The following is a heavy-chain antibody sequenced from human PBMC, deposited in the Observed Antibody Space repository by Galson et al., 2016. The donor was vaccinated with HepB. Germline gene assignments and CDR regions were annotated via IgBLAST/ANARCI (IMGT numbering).Heavy chain of an antibody. CDR1: GFSVSSSGVG. V-gene: IGHV2-5*02. CDR3: ARMKNTDAWPSYYFDY. D-gene: IGHD5-18*01. CDR2: IFWDDDE. Sequence: PALVKPTQTLTLTCTISGFSVSSSGVGVGWIRQPPGKALESLALIFWDDDERYTPSLRSRLTITKDTSKNQVVLTMTNMDPVDTATYFCARMKNTDAWPSYYFDYWGQGTPVTVSS. J-gene: IGHJ4*02.